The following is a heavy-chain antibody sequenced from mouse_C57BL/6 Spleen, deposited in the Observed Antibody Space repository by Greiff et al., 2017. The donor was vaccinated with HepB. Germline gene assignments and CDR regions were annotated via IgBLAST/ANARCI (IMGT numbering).Heavy chain of an antibody. V-gene: IGHV1-52*01. CDR3: ARYGYYDYDDY. J-gene: IGHJ2*01. Sequence: QVHVKQPGAELVRPGSSVKLSCKASGYTFTSYWMHWVKQRPIQGLEWIGNIDPSDSETHYNQKFKDKATLTVDKSSSTAYMQLSSLTSEDSAVYYCARYGYYDYDDYWGQGTTLTVSS. CDR1: GYTFTSYW. CDR2: IDPSDSET. D-gene: IGHD2-4*01.